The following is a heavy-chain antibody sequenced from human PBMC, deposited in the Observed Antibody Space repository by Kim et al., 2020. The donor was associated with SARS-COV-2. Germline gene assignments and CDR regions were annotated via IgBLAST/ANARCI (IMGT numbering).Heavy chain of an antibody. CDR3: ARVLGSGGYYLPFDY. J-gene: IGHJ4*02. CDR2: INPNSGGT. D-gene: IGHD3-22*01. V-gene: IGHV1-2*02. CDR1: GYTFTGYY. Sequence: ASVKVSCKASGYTFTGYYMHWVRQAPGQGLEWMGWINPNSGGTNYAQKFQGRVTMTRDTSISTAYMELSRLRSDDTAVYYCARVLGSGGYYLPFDYWGQGTLVTVSS.